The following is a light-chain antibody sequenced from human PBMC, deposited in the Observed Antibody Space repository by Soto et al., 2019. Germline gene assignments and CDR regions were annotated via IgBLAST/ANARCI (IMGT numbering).Light chain of an antibody. J-gene: IGKJ1*01. V-gene: IGKV3-15*01. CDR1: QSISSY. CDR3: QQYNNWSLT. Sequence: EIVMTQSPSTLSVSLGDRATLSCRASQSISSYLAWYQQKPGQAPRLLIYGPSTRPTGIPARFSGSGSGTEFTLTISSLQSEDFAVYYCQQYNNWSLTFGQGTRVEIK. CDR2: GPS.